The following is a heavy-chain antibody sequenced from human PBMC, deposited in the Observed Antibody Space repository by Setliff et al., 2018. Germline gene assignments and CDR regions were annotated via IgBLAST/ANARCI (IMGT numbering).Heavy chain of an antibody. CDR3: ARTCSGSGCYAGLES. J-gene: IGHJ4*02. CDR1: GLTLTPYT. D-gene: IGHD2-15*01. V-gene: IGHV3-33*07. CDR2: IWDDGVKK. Sequence: GGSLRLSCAASGLTLTPYTMTWVRQAPGKGLEWVAVIWDDGVKKYHADSVKGRFTISRDNSKNTLYLQMNSLRPEDTAVYYCARTCSGSGCYAGLESWGQGTPVTVSS.